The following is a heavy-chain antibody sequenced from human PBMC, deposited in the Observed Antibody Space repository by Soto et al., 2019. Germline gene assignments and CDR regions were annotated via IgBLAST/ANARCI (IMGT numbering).Heavy chain of an antibody. CDR1: GVPRSNRA. D-gene: IGHD5-18*01. J-gene: IGHJ4*02. V-gene: IGHV3-33*01. CDR3: ARDSYGYDY. CDR2: IWYDGSNK. Sequence: GGAPLLSCSASGVPRSNRAMHWVRQAPGKGLEWVAVIWYDGSNKYYADSVKGRFTISRDNSKNTLYLQMNSLRAEDTAVYYCARDSYGYDYWGQGILVNASA.